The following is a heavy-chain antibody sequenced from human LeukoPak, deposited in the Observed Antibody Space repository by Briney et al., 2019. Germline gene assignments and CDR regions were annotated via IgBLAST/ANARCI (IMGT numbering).Heavy chain of an antibody. D-gene: IGHD3-22*01. J-gene: IGHJ6*02. CDR2: IRSKAYGGTT. Sequence: GGSLRLSCAASAIIFSTYNMNWVRQAPGKGLEWVSFIRSKAYGGTTEYAASVKGRFTISRDDSKSIAYLQVNSLKTEDTAVYYCRGDSSGYYSDYGMDVWGQGTTVTVSS. CDR3: RGDSSGYYSDYGMDV. V-gene: IGHV3-49*04. CDR1: AIIFSTYN.